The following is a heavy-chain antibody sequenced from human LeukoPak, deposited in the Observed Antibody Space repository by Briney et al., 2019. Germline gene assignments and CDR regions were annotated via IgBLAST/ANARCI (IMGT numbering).Heavy chain of an antibody. V-gene: IGHV4-59*05. CDR2: IYYSGST. D-gene: IGHD3-10*01. CDR3: ARHGTRGMVRGVITD. CDR1: GGSVSSHY. J-gene: IGHJ4*02. Sequence: SETLSLTCTVSGGSVSSHYWSWIRQPPGKGLEWIGSIYYSGSTYYNPSLKSRVTISVDTSKNQFSLKLSSVTAADTAVYYCARHGTRGMVRGVITDWGQGTLVTVSS.